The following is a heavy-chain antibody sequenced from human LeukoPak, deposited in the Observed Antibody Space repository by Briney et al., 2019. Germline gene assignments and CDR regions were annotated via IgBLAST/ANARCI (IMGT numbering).Heavy chain of an antibody. V-gene: IGHV4-34*01. J-gene: IGHJ6*03. Sequence: SETLSLTCAVYGGSFSGYYWSWIRQPPGKGLEWIGEINHSGSTNYNPSLKSRVTISVDTSKNQFSLKLSSVTAADTAVCYCARGRRVLYYYYMDVWGKGTTVTVSS. CDR1: GGSFSGYY. CDR3: ARGRRVLYYYYMDV. CDR2: INHSGST.